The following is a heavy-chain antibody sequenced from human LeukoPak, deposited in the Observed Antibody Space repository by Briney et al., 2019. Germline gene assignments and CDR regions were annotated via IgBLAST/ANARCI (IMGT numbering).Heavy chain of an antibody. D-gene: IGHD3-22*01. V-gene: IGHV3-7*01. CDR1: GFTFSTYW. Sequence: GGSLRLSCAASGFTFSTYWMSWVRQAPGKGLEWVANIKEDGCEKYYGDSVKGRFTISRDNAKNSLYLEMNSLRVEDTAVYYCARDSSGYQWGQGTLVTVSS. CDR2: IKEDGCEK. CDR3: ARDSSGYQ. J-gene: IGHJ4*02.